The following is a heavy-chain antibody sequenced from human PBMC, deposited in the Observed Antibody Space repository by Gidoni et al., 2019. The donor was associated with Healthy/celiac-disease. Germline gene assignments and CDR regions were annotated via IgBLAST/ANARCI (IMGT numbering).Heavy chain of an antibody. CDR3: ARHSKGAPIAAAGPVKEAARIFDY. CDR2: IYYSGST. V-gene: IGHV4-39*01. J-gene: IGHJ4*02. CDR1: GGSISSSSYY. D-gene: IGHD6-13*01. Sequence: QLQLQESGPGLVKPSETLSLTCTVPGGSISSSSYYWGWIRQPPGKGLEWIGSIYYSGSTYYHPSLKSRVTISVDTSKNQFSLKLSSVTAADTAVYYCARHSKGAPIAAAGPVKEAARIFDYWGQGTLVTVSS.